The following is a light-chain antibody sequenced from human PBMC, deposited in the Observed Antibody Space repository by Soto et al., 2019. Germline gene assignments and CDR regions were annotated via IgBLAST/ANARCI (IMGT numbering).Light chain of an antibody. V-gene: IGLV7-43*01. CDR2: STS. CDR1: TGAVTSGHW. J-gene: IGLJ1*01. CDR3: LLFFGVSQGV. Sequence: QTVVTQEPSLTVSPGGTVTLTCASSTGAVTSGHWPNWFQQKPGQAPRSLIYSTSNKHSWTPARLSGSLLGGKSALTLSGVLPEDEAEYYCLLFFGVSQGVFGTGTKRTVL.